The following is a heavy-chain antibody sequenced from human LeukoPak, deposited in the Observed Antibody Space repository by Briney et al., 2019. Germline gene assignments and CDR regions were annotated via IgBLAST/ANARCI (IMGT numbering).Heavy chain of an antibody. CDR3: AREADRWFDP. V-gene: IGHV4-39*07. Sequence: PSETLSLTCTVSGGSISSSSYYWGWIRQPPGKGLEWIGSIYYSGSTDYNPSLESRVTISVDTSKNQFSLKLSSVTAADTAVYYCAREADRWFDPWGQGTLVTVSS. J-gene: IGHJ5*02. CDR2: IYYSGST. CDR1: GGSISSSSYY.